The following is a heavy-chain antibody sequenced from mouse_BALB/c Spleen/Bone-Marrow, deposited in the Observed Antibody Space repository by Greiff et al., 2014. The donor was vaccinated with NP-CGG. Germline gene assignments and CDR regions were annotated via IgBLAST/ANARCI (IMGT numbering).Heavy chain of an antibody. J-gene: IGHJ2*01. CDR1: GYTFSSYW. V-gene: IGHV1-9*01. CDR2: ILPGSGST. CDR3: ARYYRYDY. Sequence: QVQLKESGAELMRPGASVKISCKATGYTFSSYWIEWVKQRPGHGLEWIGEILPGSGSTNYNEKFKGKATFTADTSSNTAYMQRSSLTSEDAAVYYGARYYRYDYWGQGTTLTVSS. D-gene: IGHD2-14*01.